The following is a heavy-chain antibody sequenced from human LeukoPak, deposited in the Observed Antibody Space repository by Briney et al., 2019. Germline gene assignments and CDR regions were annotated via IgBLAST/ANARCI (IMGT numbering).Heavy chain of an antibody. CDR1: GFSFNDYT. J-gene: IGHJ4*02. D-gene: IGHD2-2*01. CDR3: ATTLFCASASWM. Sequence: GGSLRLSCAASGFSFNDYTMSWVRQAPGKGLEWVSSISTSGAYIFYADSVKGRFTISRDNAKDSLYLQMDSLRVEDTATYYCATTLFCASASWMWGRGTLLTVSS. CDR2: ISTSGAYI. V-gene: IGHV3-21*01.